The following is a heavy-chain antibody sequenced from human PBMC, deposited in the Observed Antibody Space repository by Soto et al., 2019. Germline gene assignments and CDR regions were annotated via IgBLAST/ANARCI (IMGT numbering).Heavy chain of an antibody. Sequence: GGSLRLSCAASGFTFSSYAMSWVRQAPGKGLEWVSAISGSGGSTYYADSVKGRFTISRDNSKNTLYLQMNSLRAEDTAVYYCAKDKVVQIHPDYYYYMDVWGKGTTVTVSS. J-gene: IGHJ6*03. D-gene: IGHD2-2*01. CDR3: AKDKVVQIHPDYYYYMDV. CDR1: GFTFSSYA. CDR2: ISGSGGST. V-gene: IGHV3-23*01.